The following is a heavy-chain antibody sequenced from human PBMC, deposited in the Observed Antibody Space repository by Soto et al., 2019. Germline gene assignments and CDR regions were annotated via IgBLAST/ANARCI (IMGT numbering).Heavy chain of an antibody. CDR2: ISRDGNTK. CDR3: ARELASGN. V-gene: IGHV3-30*03. CDR1: GFTLSNNG. D-gene: IGHD3-10*01. J-gene: IGHJ4*02. Sequence: QVQPVESGGGVVQPGRSLRLSCAASGFTLSNNGMHWVRQAPGKGLEWVAVISRDGNTKFYADSVKGRFAISKDNSENTLHLQMNSLRLEDTAVYFCARELASGNWGQGTLVTVSS.